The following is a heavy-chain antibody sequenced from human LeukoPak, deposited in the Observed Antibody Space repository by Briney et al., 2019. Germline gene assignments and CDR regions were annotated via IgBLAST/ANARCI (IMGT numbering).Heavy chain of an antibody. CDR3: ARDRVAARRAIDY. CDR1: GGSFSGYY. J-gene: IGHJ4*02. CDR2: INHSGST. V-gene: IGHV4-34*01. D-gene: IGHD6-6*01. Sequence: PSETLSLTCAVYGGSFSGYYWSWIRQPPGKGLEWIGEINHSGSTNYNPSLKSRVTISVDTSKNQFSLKLSSVTAADTAVYYCARDRVAARRAIDYWGQGTLVTVSS.